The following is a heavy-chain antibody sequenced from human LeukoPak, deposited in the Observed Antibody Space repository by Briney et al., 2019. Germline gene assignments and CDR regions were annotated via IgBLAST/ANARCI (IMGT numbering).Heavy chain of an antibody. D-gene: IGHD2-15*01. V-gene: IGHV4-59*01. Sequence: SETLSLTCAVYGGSFSGYYWSWIRQPPGKGLEWIGYIYYSGSTNYNPSLKSRVTISVDTSKNQFSLKLSSVTAADTAVYYCARADSPAYNWFDPWGQGTLVTVSS. CDR1: GGSFSGYY. CDR2: IYYSGST. CDR3: ARADSPAYNWFDP. J-gene: IGHJ5*02.